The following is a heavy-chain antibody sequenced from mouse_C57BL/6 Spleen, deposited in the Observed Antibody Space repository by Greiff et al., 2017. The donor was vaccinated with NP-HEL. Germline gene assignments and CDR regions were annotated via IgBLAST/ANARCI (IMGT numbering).Heavy chain of an antibody. J-gene: IGHJ3*01. CDR2: INPNNGGT. D-gene: IGHD2-2*01. Sequence: EVQLQQSGPELVKPGASVKISCKASGYTFTDYYMNWVKQSHGKSLEWIGDINPNNGGTSYNQKFKGKATLTVDKSSSTAYMELRSLTSEDSAVYYCARMDYGYDWFAYWGQGTLVTVSA. CDR3: ARMDYGYDWFAY. CDR1: GYTFTDYY. V-gene: IGHV1-26*01.